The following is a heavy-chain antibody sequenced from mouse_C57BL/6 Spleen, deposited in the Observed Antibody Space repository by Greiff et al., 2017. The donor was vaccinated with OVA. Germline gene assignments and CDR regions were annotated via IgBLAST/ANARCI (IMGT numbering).Heavy chain of an antibody. Sequence: QVQLQQPGAELARPGSSVKLSCKASGYTFTSYWMDWVKQRPGQGLEWIGNIYPSDSETHYNQKFKDKATLTVDKSSSTAYMQLSSLTSEDAAVYYCASGTGTGAMDYWGQGTSVTVSS. V-gene: IGHV1-61*01. CDR1: GYTFTSYW. J-gene: IGHJ4*01. CDR2: IYPSDSET. D-gene: IGHD4-1*01. CDR3: ASGTGTGAMDY.